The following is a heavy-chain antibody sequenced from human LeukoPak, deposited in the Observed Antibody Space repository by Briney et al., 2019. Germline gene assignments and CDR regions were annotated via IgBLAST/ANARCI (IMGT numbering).Heavy chain of an antibody. Sequence: PSETLSLTCAVSGGSISSSNWWNWVRQPPGKGLEWIGEIYHSGSTNYNPSLKSRVTISVDKSKNQFSLKLSSVTAADTAVYYCARARSRYCNSGSHWGQGTLVTVSS. V-gene: IGHV4-4*02. CDR1: GGSISSSNW. CDR3: ARARSRYCNSGSH. CDR2: IYHSGST. J-gene: IGHJ4*02. D-gene: IGHD3-10*01.